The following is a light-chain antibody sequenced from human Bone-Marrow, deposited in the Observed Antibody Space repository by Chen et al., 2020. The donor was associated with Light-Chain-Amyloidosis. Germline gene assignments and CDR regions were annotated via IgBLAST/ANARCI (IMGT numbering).Light chain of an antibody. J-gene: IGKJ4*01. Sequence: DTQMTQSPSSLSASVGDRVTITCQASQDISNYLNWYQQKPGKAPNLLISDAFNLETGVPSRFSGSGFGTDFSLSSTSRQPEDIATYYCQQYHSLPLTFGGGTKVEI. CDR1: QDISNY. CDR2: DAF. CDR3: QQYHSLPLT. V-gene: IGKV1-33*01.